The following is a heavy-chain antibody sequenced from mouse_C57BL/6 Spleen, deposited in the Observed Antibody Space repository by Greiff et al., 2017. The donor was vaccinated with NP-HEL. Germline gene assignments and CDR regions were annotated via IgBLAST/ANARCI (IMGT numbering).Heavy chain of an antibody. D-gene: IGHD3-3*01. CDR1: GYTFTGYW. Sequence: VQLQQSGAELMKPGASVKLSCKATGYTFTGYWIEWVKQRPGHGLEWIGEILPGSGGTNYNEKFKGKATFTADTSSNTAYMQLSSLTTVSSAIFDCATGRGTSAMDYWGQGTSVTVSS. CDR2: ILPGSGGT. J-gene: IGHJ4*01. CDR3: ATGRGTSAMDY. V-gene: IGHV1-9*01.